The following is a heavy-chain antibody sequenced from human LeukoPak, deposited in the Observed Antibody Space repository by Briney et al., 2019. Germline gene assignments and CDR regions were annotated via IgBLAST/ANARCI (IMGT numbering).Heavy chain of an antibody. CDR1: GGSIRSGDYY. J-gene: IGHJ4*02. CDR3: ARSSSWYGACDY. V-gene: IGHV4-30-4*01. D-gene: IGHD6-13*01. CDR2: IYYSGST. Sequence: SQTLSLTCTVSGGSIRSGDYYWSWIRQPPGKGLEWIGYIYYSGSTYYNPSLKSRVTISVDTSKNQFSLQLSSVTAADTAVYYCARSSSWYGACDYWGPGTLVTVSS.